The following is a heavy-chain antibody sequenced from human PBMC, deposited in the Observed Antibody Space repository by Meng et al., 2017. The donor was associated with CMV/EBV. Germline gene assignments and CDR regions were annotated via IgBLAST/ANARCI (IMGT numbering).Heavy chain of an antibody. D-gene: IGHD3-10*01. Sequence: SDTLSLTCTVSGGSISSSRYYWGWIRQPPGKGLEWIGSIYYSGSTYYNPSLKGRVTISVDTSKNQFSLKMSSVTAADTAVYYCARQKPNAILWLGWFDLWGQGTLVTVSS. CDR3: ARQKPNAILWLGWFDL. J-gene: IGHJ5*02. V-gene: IGHV4-39*01. CDR1: GGSISSSRYY. CDR2: IYYSGST.